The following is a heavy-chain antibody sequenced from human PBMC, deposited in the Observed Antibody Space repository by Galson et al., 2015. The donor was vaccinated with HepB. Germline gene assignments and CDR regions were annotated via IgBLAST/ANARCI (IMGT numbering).Heavy chain of an antibody. V-gene: IGHV3-30*16. D-gene: IGHD2-2*01. CDR3: TRPAIPAAAAAAVPLDC. CDR2: ISYDGSNK. Sequence: SLRLSCAASGFTFSSYAMHWVRQAPGKGLRWMAVISYDGSNKQYADSVKGRFTISRDNSKNTLYLQMNSLRVEDTAIYYCTRPAIPAAAAAAVPLDCWGQGALVTVSS. J-gene: IGHJ4*02. CDR1: GFTFSSYA.